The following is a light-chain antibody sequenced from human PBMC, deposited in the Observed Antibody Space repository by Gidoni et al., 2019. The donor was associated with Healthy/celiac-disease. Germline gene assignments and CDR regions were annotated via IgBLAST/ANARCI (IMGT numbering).Light chain of an antibody. CDR1: NIGSKS. J-gene: IGLJ3*02. CDR3: QVWDSSSDRLWV. CDR2: VDS. V-gene: IGLV3-21*02. Sequence: SYVLTQPPSVSVAPGQTARITCGGNNIGSKSVHWYQQKPGQAPVLVVYVDSDRPSGIPERFSGSNSGNTATLTISRVEAGDEADYYCQVWDSSSDRLWVFGGGTKLTVL.